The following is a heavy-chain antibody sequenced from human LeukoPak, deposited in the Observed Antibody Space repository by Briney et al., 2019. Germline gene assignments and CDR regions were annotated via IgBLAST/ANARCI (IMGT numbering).Heavy chain of an antibody. CDR1: GFNFDDYA. Sequence: PGGSLRLSCAGSGFNFDDYAMHWVRQGLGKGLEWVSLISGDGANTYYADSVKGRFTISRDNSKNSLFLQMNSLRTEDTALYYCAKDVLFYYDSSGHYYTGNIEYWGQGILVTVSS. CDR3: AKDVLFYYDSSGHYYTGNIEY. V-gene: IGHV3-43*02. J-gene: IGHJ4*02. CDR2: ISGDGANT. D-gene: IGHD3-22*01.